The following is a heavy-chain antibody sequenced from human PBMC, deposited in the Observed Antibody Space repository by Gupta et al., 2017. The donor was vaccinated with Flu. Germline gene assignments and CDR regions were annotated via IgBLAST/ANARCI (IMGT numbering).Heavy chain of an antibody. D-gene: IGHD3-16*01. J-gene: IGHJ4*02. Sequence: RQWVRQLPGKGLEWVSRISSDGSMTTSADSVRGRFITSRDNAKNALYLQMNSLRDEDTAVYYCARDYTVLDVWGRGTLVTVSS. CDR3: ARDYTVLDV. CDR2: ISSDGSMT. V-gene: IGHV3-74*03.